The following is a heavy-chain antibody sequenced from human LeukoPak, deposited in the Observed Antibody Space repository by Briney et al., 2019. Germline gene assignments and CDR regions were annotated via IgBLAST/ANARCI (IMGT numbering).Heavy chain of an antibody. CDR1: GFSFSNYG. Sequence: GGSLRLSCAASGFSFSNYGMHWVRQAPGKGLEWLTIISYDGNTIYYADSVKGRFTISRDNSKNTLYLQMNSLRIEDTAVYYCAKDLSVVGAHDSFDVWGQGTMVTVSS. V-gene: IGHV3-30*18. CDR3: AKDLSVVGAHDSFDV. CDR2: ISYDGNTI. J-gene: IGHJ3*01. D-gene: IGHD1-26*01.